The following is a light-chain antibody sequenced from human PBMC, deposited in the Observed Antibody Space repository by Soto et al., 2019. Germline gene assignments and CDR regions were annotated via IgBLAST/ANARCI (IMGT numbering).Light chain of an antibody. Sequence: QSALTQPASVSGSPGQSITISCTGTSTDVGAYNFVSWYQQYPGKAPKLMIYDVNYRPPGISYRCSGSKSGNTASLIISGLQTEDEADYYCSSYTTTSTVLFGGGTQLTVL. J-gene: IGLJ2*01. V-gene: IGLV2-14*01. CDR3: SSYTTTSTVL. CDR2: DVN. CDR1: STDVGAYNF.